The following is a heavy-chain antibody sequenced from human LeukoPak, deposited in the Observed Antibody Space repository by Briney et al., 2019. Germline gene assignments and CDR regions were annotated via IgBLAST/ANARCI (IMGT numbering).Heavy chain of an antibody. CDR2: VSGDGVST. CDR1: VVMFDDSA. J-gene: IGHJ4*02. Sequence: PRGALRVSCAAPVVMFDDSAVRWGREGPGEGLWWGSLVSGDGVSTFYADSVKARFTISRDNSKNSLSLQMDSMTTEDTALYYCAKEGYSHTSNYFDNWGQGILVTVSS. V-gene: IGHV3-43*02. CDR3: AKEGYSHTSNYFDN. D-gene: IGHD2-15*01.